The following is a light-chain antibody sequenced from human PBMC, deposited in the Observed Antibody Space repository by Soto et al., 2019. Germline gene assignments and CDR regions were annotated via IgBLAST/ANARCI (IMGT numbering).Light chain of an antibody. CDR1: SGDVVAYDY. CDR2: EVT. V-gene: IGLV2-8*01. J-gene: IGLJ1*01. CDR3: SSYAGSNYPYV. Sequence: QSALTQPPSASGSPGQSVTISCTGTSGDVVAYDYVSWYQQHPGKAPKLLIYEVTKRPLGVPDRFSGSKSGNAASLTVSGLQAEDEADYYCSSYAGSNYPYVFGTGTKVTVL.